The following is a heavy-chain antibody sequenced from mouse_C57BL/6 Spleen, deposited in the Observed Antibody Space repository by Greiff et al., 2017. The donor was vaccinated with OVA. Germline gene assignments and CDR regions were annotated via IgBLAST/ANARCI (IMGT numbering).Heavy chain of an antibody. V-gene: IGHV6-3*01. CDR3: TGDYDDEMDY. CDR2: IRLKSDNYAT. D-gene: IGHD2-4*01. J-gene: IGHJ4*01. CDR1: GFTFSNYW. Sequence: EVKVEESGGGLVQPGGSLKLSCVASGFTFSNYWMNWVRQSPEKGLEWVAQIRLKSDNYATHYAVSVKGRFTISRDDSKSSVYLQMNNVRAEDTGIYYCTGDYDDEMDYWGQGTSVTVSS.